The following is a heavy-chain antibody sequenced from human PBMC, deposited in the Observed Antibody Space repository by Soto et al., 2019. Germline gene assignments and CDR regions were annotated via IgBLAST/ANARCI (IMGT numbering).Heavy chain of an antibody. CDR3: ARDPGYCTNGVCPIFDF. Sequence: PSETLSLTCTVSGDSTKNYFWSWVRQPPGKGLEWIGHFYHSGTTNYSPALKSRVTISIDQSKNQFSLRLNSVTAADTAVYFCARDPGYCTNGVCPIFDFWGQG. CDR2: FYHSGTT. V-gene: IGHV4-59*01. D-gene: IGHD2-8*01. J-gene: IGHJ4*02. CDR1: GDSTKNYF.